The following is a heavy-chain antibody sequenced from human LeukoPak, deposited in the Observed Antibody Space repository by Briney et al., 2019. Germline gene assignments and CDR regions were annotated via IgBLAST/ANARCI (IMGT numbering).Heavy chain of an antibody. CDR1: GGSISSYY. Sequence: SETLSLTCTVSGGSISSYYWSWIRQPAGKGLEWIGRIYTSGSTNYNPSLKSRVTMSVDTSKNQFSLKLSSVTAADTAVYYCARAEDYYGSGSYLDYWGQGTLVAVSS. J-gene: IGHJ4*02. V-gene: IGHV4-4*07. D-gene: IGHD3-10*01. CDR2: IYTSGST. CDR3: ARAEDYYGSGSYLDY.